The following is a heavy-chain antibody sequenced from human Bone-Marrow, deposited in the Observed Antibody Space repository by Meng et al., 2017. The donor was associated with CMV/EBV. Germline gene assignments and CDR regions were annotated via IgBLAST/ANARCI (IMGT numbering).Heavy chain of an antibody. J-gene: IGHJ4*02. Sequence: SETLSLTCTVSGGSISSSSYYWGWIRQPPGKGLEWIGSIYYSGSTYYNPSLKSRVTISVDTSKNQLSLKLTSVTAADTAVYYCARGSGLIAVAGRKPHFDYWGQGTLVTVSS. CDR3: ARGSGLIAVAGRKPHFDY. CDR2: IYYSGST. V-gene: IGHV4-39*07. CDR1: GGSISSSSYY. D-gene: IGHD6-19*01.